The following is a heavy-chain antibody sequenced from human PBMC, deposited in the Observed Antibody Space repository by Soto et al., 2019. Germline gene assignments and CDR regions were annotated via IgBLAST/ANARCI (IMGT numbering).Heavy chain of an antibody. V-gene: IGHV3-30-3*01. J-gene: IGHJ4*02. CDR3: ARDGRPGYFDS. CDR1: GFTFSSYA. Sequence: QVQLVESGGGVVQPGRSLRLSCAASGFTFSSYAMHWVLQAPGKGLEWVAVISYDGSNKYYADSVKGRFTISRDNSKNTLYLQMNSLRAEDTAVYYCARDGRPGYFDSWGQGTLVTVSS. CDR2: ISYDGSNK.